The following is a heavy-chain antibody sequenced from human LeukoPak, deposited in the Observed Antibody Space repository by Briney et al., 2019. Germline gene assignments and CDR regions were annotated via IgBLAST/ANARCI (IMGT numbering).Heavy chain of an antibody. CDR1: GFTFSTSA. D-gene: IGHD3-10*01. Sequence: QSGGSLRLSCVVSGFTFSTSAMSWVRQAPGKGLEWVSGISESGGSTYYADSAKGRFTSSRDNSKNTLYLQMNNLRAEDTAAYYCAKGSFWGQGTLVTVSS. CDR2: ISESGGST. J-gene: IGHJ4*02. CDR3: AKGSF. V-gene: IGHV3-23*01.